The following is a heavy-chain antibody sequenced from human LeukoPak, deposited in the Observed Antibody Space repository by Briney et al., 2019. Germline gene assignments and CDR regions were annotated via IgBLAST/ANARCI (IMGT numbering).Heavy chain of an antibody. CDR2: ISGDGGST. V-gene: IGHV3-43*02. Sequence: PGGSLRLSCAASGFTFDNYANHWVRHAPGKGLEWFSLISGDGGSTYHADSMKGRFTISRDNSKNSLYLQMNSLRTEDTALYYCARYSQEFFQHWGQGTLVTVSS. CDR3: ARYSQEFFQH. J-gene: IGHJ1*01. CDR1: GFTFDNYA.